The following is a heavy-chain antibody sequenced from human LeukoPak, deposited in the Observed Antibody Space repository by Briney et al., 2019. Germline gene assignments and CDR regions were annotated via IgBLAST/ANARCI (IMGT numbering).Heavy chain of an antibody. CDR3: ARESQFYFDY. Sequence: PGGSLRLSCAASGFIFSNYVMVWVRQAPGKGLEWVAAISYDGSNEYYAESVKGRFTISRDSYKHTLFLLMNSLRPEDTAVYYCARESQFYFDYWGQGTLVTVSS. J-gene: IGHJ4*02. D-gene: IGHD4-11*01. CDR1: GFIFSNYV. CDR2: ISYDGSNE. V-gene: IGHV3-30-3*01.